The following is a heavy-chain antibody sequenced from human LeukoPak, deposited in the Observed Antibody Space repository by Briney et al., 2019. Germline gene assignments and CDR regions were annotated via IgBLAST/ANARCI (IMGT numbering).Heavy chain of an antibody. D-gene: IGHD3-22*01. CDR2: IYYSGST. CDR1: GGSISSSSYY. Sequence: SETLSLTCTVSGGSISSSSYYWGWIRQPPGKGLEWIGSIYYSGSTYYNPSLKSRVTISVDTSKNQFSLKLSSETAADTAVYYCARVKVVVITFWFDPWGQGTLVTVSS. V-gene: IGHV4-39*01. CDR3: ARVKVVVITFWFDP. J-gene: IGHJ5*02.